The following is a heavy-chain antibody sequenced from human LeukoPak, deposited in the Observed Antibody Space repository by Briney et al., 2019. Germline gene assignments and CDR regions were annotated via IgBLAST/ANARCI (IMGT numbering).Heavy chain of an antibody. J-gene: IGHJ4*02. CDR1: GFTFGDYA. Sequence: GGSLRLSCTASGFTFGDYAMSWFRQAPGKGLEWVGFIRSKAYGGTTEYAASVKGRFTISRDDSKSIAYLQMNSLKTEDTAVYYCTRDTAEFYDSSGYAGDWGQGTLVTVSS. CDR2: IRSKAYGGTT. V-gene: IGHV3-49*03. D-gene: IGHD3-22*01. CDR3: TRDTAEFYDSSGYAGD.